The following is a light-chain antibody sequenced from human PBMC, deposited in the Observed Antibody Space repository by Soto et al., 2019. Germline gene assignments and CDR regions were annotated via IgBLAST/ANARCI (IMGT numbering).Light chain of an antibody. J-gene: IGKJ2*01. Sequence: EIVLTQSPGTLSLSPGERATLSCRASQRVSSSYLAWYQQKPGQAPRLLIYGASSRATGIPDRFSGSGSGTDFTLTISRLEPEDFAVYYCQQYGSSLYTFGQGTTLEVK. CDR3: QQYGSSLYT. CDR2: GAS. V-gene: IGKV3-20*01. CDR1: QRVSSSY.